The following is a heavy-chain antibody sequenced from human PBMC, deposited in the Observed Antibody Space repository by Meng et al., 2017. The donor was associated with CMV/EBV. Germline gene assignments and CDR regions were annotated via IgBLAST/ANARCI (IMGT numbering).Heavy chain of an antibody. CDR2: IYYSGST. V-gene: IGHV4-39*01. Sequence: GSLRLSCTVSGGSISSYYWSWIRQPPGKGLEWIGSIYYSGSTYYNPSLKSRVTISVDTSKNQFSLKLSSVTAADTAVYYCARQLGQKTYYFDYWGQGTLVTVSS. CDR1: GGSISSYY. D-gene: IGHD7-27*01. CDR3: ARQLGQKTYYFDY. J-gene: IGHJ4*02.